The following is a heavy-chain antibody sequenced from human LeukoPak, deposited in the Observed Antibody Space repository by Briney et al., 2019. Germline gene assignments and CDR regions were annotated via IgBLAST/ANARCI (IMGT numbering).Heavy chain of an antibody. Sequence: PGGSLRLSCAASGFTFSSIEMNWVRQAPGKRLEWLSYISSSGGAIYYVDSVKGRFTISRDNAKNSLYLQMNSLRAEDTAVYYCARGWGYYDYWGQGALVTVSS. V-gene: IGHV3-48*03. CDR2: ISSSGGAI. CDR1: GFTFSSIE. D-gene: IGHD3-22*01. J-gene: IGHJ4*02. CDR3: ARGWGYYDY.